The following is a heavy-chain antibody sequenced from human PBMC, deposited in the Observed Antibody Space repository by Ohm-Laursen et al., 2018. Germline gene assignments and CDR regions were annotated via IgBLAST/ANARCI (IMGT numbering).Heavy chain of an antibody. V-gene: IGHV3-21*01. CDR1: GFTFSTYS. CDR3: ASGLYSSSWYMEEDY. CDR2: ISSSSSYI. D-gene: IGHD6-13*01. J-gene: IGHJ4*02. Sequence: SLRLSCAAPGFTFSTYSMNWVRQAPGKGLEWVSSISSSSSYIYYADSVKGRFTISRDNAKNSLYLQMNSLRAEDTAVYYCASGLYSSSWYMEEDYWGQGTLVTVSS.